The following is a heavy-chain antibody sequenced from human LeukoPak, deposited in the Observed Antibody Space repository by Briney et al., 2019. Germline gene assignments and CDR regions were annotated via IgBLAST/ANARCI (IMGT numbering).Heavy chain of an antibody. J-gene: IGHJ4*02. CDR2: IYYSGST. Sequence: SETLSLTCTVSGGSISSSSYYWGWIRQPPGKELEWIGSIYYSGSTYYNPSLKSRVTISVDTSKNQFSLKLSSVTAADTAVYYCARRRGRDGYNYFDYWGQGTLVTVSS. V-gene: IGHV4-39*01. CDR3: ARRRGRDGYNYFDY. D-gene: IGHD5-24*01. CDR1: GGSISSSSYY.